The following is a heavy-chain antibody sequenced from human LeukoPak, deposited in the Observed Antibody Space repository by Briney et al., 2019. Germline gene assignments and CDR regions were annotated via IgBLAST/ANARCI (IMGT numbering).Heavy chain of an antibody. J-gene: IGHJ6*02. D-gene: IGHD4-23*01. CDR1: GYTFTSYG. CDR3: ARDGGNSQLRTYYYYYGMDV. CDR2: ISAYNGNT. Sequence: ASVKVSCKASGYTFTSYGISWVRQAPGQGLEWMGWISAYNGNTNYAQKLQGRVTMTTDTSTSTAYMELRSLRSDDTAVYYCARDGGNSQLRTYYYYYGMDVWGQGTTVTVSS. V-gene: IGHV1-18*01.